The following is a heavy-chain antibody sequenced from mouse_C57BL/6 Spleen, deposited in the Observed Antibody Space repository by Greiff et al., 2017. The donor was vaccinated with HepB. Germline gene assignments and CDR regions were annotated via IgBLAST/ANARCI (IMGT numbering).Heavy chain of an antibody. Sequence: VQLQQSGPELVKPGASVKISCKASGYAFSSSWMNWVKQRPGKGLEWIGRIYPGDGDTNYNGKFKGKATLTADKSSSTAYMQLSSLTSEDSAVYFCARSGPRFYYSFDYWGQGTTLTVSS. V-gene: IGHV1-82*01. CDR2: IYPGDGDT. D-gene: IGHD1-1*01. CDR3: ARSGPRFYYSFDY. J-gene: IGHJ2*01. CDR1: GYAFSSSW.